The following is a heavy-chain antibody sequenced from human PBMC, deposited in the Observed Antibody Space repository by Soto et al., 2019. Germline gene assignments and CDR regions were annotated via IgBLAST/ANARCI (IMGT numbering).Heavy chain of an antibody. CDR2: ISSSGSNI. CDR1: GFTFSSYE. CDR3: ARDIGVSYYYYYGMDV. D-gene: IGHD1-26*01. V-gene: IGHV3-48*03. J-gene: IGHJ6*02. Sequence: GGSLRLSCAASGFTFSSYEMSWVRQAPGKGLEWVSYISSSGSNIYYADSVKGRFTISRDNAKNSLYLQMNSLRAEDTAVYYCARDIGVSYYYYYGMDVWGQGTTVTVSS.